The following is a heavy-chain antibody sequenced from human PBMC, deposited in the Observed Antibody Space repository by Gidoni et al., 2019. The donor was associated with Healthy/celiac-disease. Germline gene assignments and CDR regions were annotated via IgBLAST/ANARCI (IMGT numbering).Heavy chain of an antibody. V-gene: IGHV2-5*02. D-gene: IGHD5-18*01. CDR2: IYWDDDK. CDR1: GFSLSTSGVG. J-gene: IGHJ4*02. Sequence: QITLKESGPTLVKPTQTLTLTCTFSGFSLSTSGVGVGWIRQPPGKALEWLALIYWDDDKRYSPSLKSRLTITKDTSKNQVVPTMTNMDPVDTATYYCAHRHGLHPDTAMVIWGQGTLVTVSS. CDR3: AHRHGLHPDTAMVI.